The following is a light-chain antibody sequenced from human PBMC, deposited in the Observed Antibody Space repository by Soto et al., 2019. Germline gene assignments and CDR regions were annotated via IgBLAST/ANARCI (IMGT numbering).Light chain of an antibody. Sequence: IAMTLSPFTLSASTGDRATLSCRASQSINSNVAWYQQRPGQAPKLLIYRTSTWPTGVPSRFSGSGSGTEFTLTISSLQPEDFATYYCQQHDSYPWTFGQGTKVDIK. V-gene: IGKV3-15*01. CDR3: QQHDSYPWT. CDR1: QSINSN. CDR2: RTS. J-gene: IGKJ1*01.